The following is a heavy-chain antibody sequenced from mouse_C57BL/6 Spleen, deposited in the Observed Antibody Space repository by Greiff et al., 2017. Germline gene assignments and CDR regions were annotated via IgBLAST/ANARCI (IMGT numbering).Heavy chain of an antibody. D-gene: IGHD3-2*02. J-gene: IGHJ2*01. CDR2: IDPSDSET. Sequence: VQLQQPGAELVRPGSSVKLSCKASGYTFTSYWMHWVKQRPIQGLEWIGNIDPSDSETHYNQKFKDKATLTADKSSSTAYMQLSSLTSEDSAVYYCARLDSSGYDYWGQGTTLTVSS. V-gene: IGHV1-52*01. CDR3: ARLDSSGYDY. CDR1: GYTFTSYW.